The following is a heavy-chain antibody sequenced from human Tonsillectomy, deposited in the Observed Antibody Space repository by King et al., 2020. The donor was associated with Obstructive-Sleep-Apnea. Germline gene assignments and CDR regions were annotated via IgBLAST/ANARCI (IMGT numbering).Heavy chain of an antibody. Sequence: VQLVESGGGLVKPGGSLRLSCAASRFTFSSYSMNWVRQAPGKGLEWVSSISSSSSYIYYADSVKDRFTISRDNAKNSLYLQMNSLRAEDTAVYYCARYLYSYRAYGMDVWGQGTTVTVSS. D-gene: IGHD5-18*01. CDR2: ISSSSSYI. CDR3: ARYLYSYRAYGMDV. V-gene: IGHV3-21*01. J-gene: IGHJ6*02. CDR1: RFTFSSYS.